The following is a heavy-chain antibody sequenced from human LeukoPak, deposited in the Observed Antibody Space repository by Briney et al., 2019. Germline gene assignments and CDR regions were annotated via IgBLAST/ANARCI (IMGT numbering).Heavy chain of an antibody. J-gene: IGHJ4*02. CDR1: GGSFSGYY. D-gene: IGHD1-14*01. CDR2: INHRGST. CDR3: ARGLPTTDLDEKYYFDY. V-gene: IGHV4-34*01. Sequence: LETLSLTCAVYGGSFSGYYWSWIRQPPGKGLEWIGEINHRGSTNYNPSLKSRVTISVDTSKNQFSPNLSSVTAADTAVYYCARGLPTTDLDEKYYFDYWGQGTLVTVSS.